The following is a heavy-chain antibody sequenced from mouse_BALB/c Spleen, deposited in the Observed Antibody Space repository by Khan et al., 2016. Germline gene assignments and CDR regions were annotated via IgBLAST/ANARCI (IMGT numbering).Heavy chain of an antibody. CDR2: ISDGGTYT. CDR3: ARYRYGNHYYAMYY. D-gene: IGHD2-1*01. V-gene: IGHV5-4*02. J-gene: IGHJ4*01. CDR1: GFTFSVYY. Sequence: EVELVESGGGLVKPGGSLRLSCAASGFTFSVYYMYWVRQTPEKRLEWVATISDGGTYTYYPDSVKGRFTISRDNAKNILYLQMSSLKSEDTALYYCARYRYGNHYYAMYYWCQGTSVTVSS.